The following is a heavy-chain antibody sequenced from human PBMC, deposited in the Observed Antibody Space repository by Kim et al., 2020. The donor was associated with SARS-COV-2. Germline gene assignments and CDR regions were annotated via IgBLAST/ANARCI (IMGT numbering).Heavy chain of an antibody. CDR1: GFTFSSYS. J-gene: IGHJ2*01. CDR3: ARGIVATIMDYWYFDL. V-gene: IGHV3-21*01. D-gene: IGHD5-12*01. Sequence: GGSLRLSCAASGFTFSSYSMNWVRQAPGKGLEWVSSISSSSSYIYYADSVKGRFTISRDNAKNSLYLQMNSLRAEDTAVYYCARGIVATIMDYWYFDLWGRGTLVTVSS. CDR2: ISSSSSYI.